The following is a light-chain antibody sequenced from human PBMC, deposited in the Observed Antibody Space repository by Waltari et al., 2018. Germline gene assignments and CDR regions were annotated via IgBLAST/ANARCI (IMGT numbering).Light chain of an antibody. CDR3: QQYNNYTPKT. Sequence: IQVTQSPSTLSASVGDRVTITCRATQSISNWLAWYQQKPGKAPKLLIYKASTLESGVPSRFGGSGSGTEFTLTISSLQPDDFATYFCQQYNNYTPKTFGQGTKVDIK. J-gene: IGKJ1*01. CDR2: KAS. CDR1: QSISNW. V-gene: IGKV1-5*01.